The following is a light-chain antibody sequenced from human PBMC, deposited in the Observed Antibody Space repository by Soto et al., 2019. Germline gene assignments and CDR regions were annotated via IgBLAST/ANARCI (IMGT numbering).Light chain of an antibody. Sequence: DIVMTQSPDSLAVSLGERATINCKSSQSILYSSNNNNYLAWYQQKPGQPPKLLIYWASTRESGVPDRFSGSGSGTDFTLTISSLQAEDVAVYYCQQYYNAPITFGQGTRLEIK. V-gene: IGKV4-1*01. J-gene: IGKJ5*01. CDR3: QQYYNAPIT. CDR2: WAS. CDR1: QSILYSSNNNNY.